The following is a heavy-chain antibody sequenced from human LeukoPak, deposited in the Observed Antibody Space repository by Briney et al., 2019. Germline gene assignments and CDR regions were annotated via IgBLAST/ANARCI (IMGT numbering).Heavy chain of an antibody. J-gene: IGHJ6*03. CDR2: IIPIFGTA. V-gene: IGHV1-69*05. D-gene: IGHD1-26*01. CDR3: ATVRRSGSYGSEYYMDV. Sequence: SVEVSCKASGGTFSSYAISWVRQAPGQGLEWMGGIIPIFGTANYAQKFQGRVTITTDESTSTAYMELSSLRSEDTAVYYCATVRRSGSYGSEYYMDVWGKGTTVTVSS. CDR1: GGTFSSYA.